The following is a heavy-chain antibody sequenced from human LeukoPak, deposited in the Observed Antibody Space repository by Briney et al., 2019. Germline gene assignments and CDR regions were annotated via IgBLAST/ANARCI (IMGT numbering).Heavy chain of an antibody. CDR3: ARQSHYYDSSGYYAPSFEDY. Sequence: GESLKISCKGSGYSFTSYWIGWVRQMPGKGLEWMGIIYRGDSDTRYSPSFQGQVTISADKSISTAYLQSSSLKASDTAMYYCARQSHYYDSSGYYAPSFEDYWGQGTLVTVSS. V-gene: IGHV5-51*01. CDR1: GYSFTSYW. D-gene: IGHD3-22*01. CDR2: IYRGDSDT. J-gene: IGHJ4*02.